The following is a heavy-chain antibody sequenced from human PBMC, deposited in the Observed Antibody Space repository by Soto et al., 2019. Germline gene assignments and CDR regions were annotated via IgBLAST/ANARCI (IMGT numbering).Heavy chain of an antibody. Sequence: EVQLLESGGGLVQPGGSLRLSCAASGFTFSSYAMSWVRQAPGKGLEWVSAISGSGGSTYYADSVKGRFTISRDNSKTTLYLQMNSLRAEDTAVSYCTTDRLDLPGSWFDPWGQGTLVTVSS. CDR2: ISGSGGST. V-gene: IGHV3-23*01. D-gene: IGHD6-25*01. J-gene: IGHJ5*02. CDR3: TTDRLDLPGSWFDP. CDR1: GFTFSSYA.